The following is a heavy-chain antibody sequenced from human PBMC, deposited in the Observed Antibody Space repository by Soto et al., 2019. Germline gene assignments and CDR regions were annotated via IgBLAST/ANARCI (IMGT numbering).Heavy chain of an antibody. CDR3: ATKIRVTNYRYYGMDV. V-gene: IGHV3-30*03. J-gene: IGHJ6*01. D-gene: IGHD1-7*01. CDR2: IAFDGSQE. CDR1: GFTFNTSG. Sequence: QVQLVESGGGVVQLGRALRLSGAASGFTFNTSGMHWVRQAPGKGLEWVAVIAFDGSQEFYGDPVRGRVTISRDNTKNTVFLQIKSPTPEDTAVYYCATKIRVTNYRYYGMDVWGKGTTVTVSS.